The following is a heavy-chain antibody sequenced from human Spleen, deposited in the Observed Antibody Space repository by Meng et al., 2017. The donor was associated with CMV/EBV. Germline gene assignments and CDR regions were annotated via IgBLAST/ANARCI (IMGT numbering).Heavy chain of an antibody. CDR2: IVPLFGTS. CDR3: ARASRLDFGSGYYCFAY. CDR1: TYSCNA. V-gene: IGHV1-69*05. D-gene: IGHD3-3*01. J-gene: IGHJ4*01. Sequence: TYSCNAIRWFPQAPGEGLARMAGIVPLFGTSNFIGRFQGRLTKTTDGSTRTAYMDLSSLTYVDTAVYYCARASRLDFGSGYYCFAYWGQGTLVTVSS.